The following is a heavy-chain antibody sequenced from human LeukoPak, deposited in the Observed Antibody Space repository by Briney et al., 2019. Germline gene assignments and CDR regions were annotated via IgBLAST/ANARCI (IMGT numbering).Heavy chain of an antibody. CDR2: IDDSGSTT. J-gene: IGHJ4*02. D-gene: IGHD1-1*01. CDR3: AKDQHNWNQGYFDY. Sequence: PGGSLRLSCAASGFTFSRYGMHWVRQAPGKGLEWVSTIDDSGSTTYYADSVKGRFTISRDNSKSTLFLQMNSLRAEDTAIYYCAKDQHNWNQGYFDYWGQGTLVTVSS. V-gene: IGHV3-23*01. CDR1: GFTFSRYG.